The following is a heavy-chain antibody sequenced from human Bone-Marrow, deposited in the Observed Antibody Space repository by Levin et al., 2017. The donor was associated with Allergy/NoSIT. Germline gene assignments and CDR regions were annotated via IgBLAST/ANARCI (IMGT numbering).Heavy chain of an antibody. Sequence: SSETLSLTCTVSGGSISSGGYYWSWIRQHPGKGLEWIGYIYYSGSTYYNPSLKSRVTISVDTSKNQFSLKLSSVTAADTAVYYCARLTTAPIIFADSSGYPSDYYFDYWGQGTLVTVSS. D-gene: IGHD3-22*01. V-gene: IGHV4-31*03. CDR3: ARLTTAPIIFADSSGYPSDYYFDY. CDR1: GGSISSGGYY. CDR2: IYYSGST. J-gene: IGHJ4*02.